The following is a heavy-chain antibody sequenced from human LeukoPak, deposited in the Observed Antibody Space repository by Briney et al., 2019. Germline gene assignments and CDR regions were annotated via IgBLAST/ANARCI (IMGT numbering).Heavy chain of an antibody. CDR3: ARDVSGGPNLNTMVRKLTSSRPFGVWFDP. Sequence: GGSLRLSCAASGFTFSSYSMNWVRQAPGKGLEWVSSISSSSSYIYYADSVKGRFTISRDNAKNSLYLQMNSLRAEDTAVYYCARDVSGGPNLNTMVRKLTSSRPFGVWFDPWGQGTLVTVSS. V-gene: IGHV3-21*01. D-gene: IGHD3-10*01. CDR2: ISSSSSYI. J-gene: IGHJ5*02. CDR1: GFTFSSYS.